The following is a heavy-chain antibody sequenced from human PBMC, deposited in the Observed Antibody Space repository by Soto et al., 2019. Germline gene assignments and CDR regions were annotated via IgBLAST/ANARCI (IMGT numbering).Heavy chain of an antibody. D-gene: IGHD3-16*01. CDR3: ASWLISLHAFDT. CDR1: GFTFSSHS. V-gene: IGHV3-48*01. J-gene: IGHJ3*02. Sequence: GGSLRLSCVASGFTFSSHSMGWVRQAPGKGLEWISYITSGSGTKYYADSVKGRFTISRDNDRNSVYLQMNSLRAEDTAVYYCASWLISLHAFDTWGQATMVTV. CDR2: ITSGSGTK.